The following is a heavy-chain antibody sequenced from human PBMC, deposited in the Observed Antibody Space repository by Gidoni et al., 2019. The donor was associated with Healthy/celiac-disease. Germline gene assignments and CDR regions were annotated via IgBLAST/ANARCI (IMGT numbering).Heavy chain of an antibody. CDR2: IYYRGST. Sequence: QLPLQESGPGLVKPSATLSLPSTVSAGSLSSSSYYWGWIRQPPGKGLEWIGSIYYRGSTYYNPSLKSRVTISVDTSKNQFSLKLSSVTATDTAVYYCAETTYDSSGYQIDYWGQGTLVTVS. CDR1: AGSLSSSSYY. D-gene: IGHD3-22*01. CDR3: AETTYDSSGYQIDY. V-gene: IGHV4-39*07. J-gene: IGHJ4*02.